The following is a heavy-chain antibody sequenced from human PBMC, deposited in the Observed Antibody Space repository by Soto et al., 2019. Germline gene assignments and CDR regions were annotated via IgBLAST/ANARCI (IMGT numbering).Heavy chain of an antibody. CDR3: ARDSAYYDILTGPLSGYYYYGMDV. CDR1: GFTFSSYS. J-gene: IGHJ6*02. CDR2: ISSSSSYI. Sequence: GGSLRLSCAASGFTFSSYSMNWVRQAPGKGLEWVSSISSSSSYIYYADSVKGRFTISRDNAKNSLYLQMNSLRAEDTAVYYCARDSAYYDILTGPLSGYYYYGMDVWGQGTTVTVSS. V-gene: IGHV3-21*01. D-gene: IGHD3-9*01.